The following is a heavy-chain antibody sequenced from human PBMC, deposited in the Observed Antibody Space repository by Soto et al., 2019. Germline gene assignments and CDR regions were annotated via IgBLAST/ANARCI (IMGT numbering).Heavy chain of an antibody. CDR2: ISYDGSNK. CDR3: AKGMRYYYYGMDV. J-gene: IGHJ6*02. V-gene: IGHV3-30*18. CDR1: GFTFSSYG. Sequence: VGSVRLSCAASGFTFSSYGMHWVRQAPGKGLEWVAVISYDGSNKYYADSVKGRFTISRDNSKNTLYLQMNSLRAEDTAVYYCAKGMRYYYYGMDVWGQGTTVTVSS.